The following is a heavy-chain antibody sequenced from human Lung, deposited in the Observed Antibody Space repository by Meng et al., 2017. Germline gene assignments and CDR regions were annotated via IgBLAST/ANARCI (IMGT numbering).Heavy chain of an antibody. J-gene: IGHJ4*02. CDR2: IYWDDDK. CDR3: AHSGRDGYNPFFDY. Sequence: QITLKESGPSLVKPAQTLTLTCTSSGFSLTTGGVHVGWIRQPPGKALEWLALIYWDDDKRYSPSLKSRLTITKDTSKNQVVLTMTNMDPVDTATYYCAHSGRDGYNPFFDYWGQGTLVTVSS. CDR1: GFSLTTGGVH. D-gene: IGHD5-24*01. V-gene: IGHV2-5*02.